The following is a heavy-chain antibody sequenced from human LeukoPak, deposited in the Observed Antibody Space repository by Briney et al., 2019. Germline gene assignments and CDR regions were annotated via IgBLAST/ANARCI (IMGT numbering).Heavy chain of an antibody. CDR1: GFTFSSYA. Sequence: GGSLRLSCAASGFTFSSYAMHWVRQAPGKGLEWVAVISYDGSNKYYADSVKGRFTISRDNSKNTLYLQMNSLRAEDTAVYYCARSTSGSWYGGVAFDIWGQGTMVTVSS. J-gene: IGHJ3*02. CDR3: ARSTSGSWYGGVAFDI. CDR2: ISYDGSNK. V-gene: IGHV3-30-3*01. D-gene: IGHD6-13*01.